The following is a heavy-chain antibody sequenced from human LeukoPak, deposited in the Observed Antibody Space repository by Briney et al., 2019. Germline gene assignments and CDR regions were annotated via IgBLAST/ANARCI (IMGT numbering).Heavy chain of an antibody. CDR1: GFTFSNSW. Sequence: GGALRLSCAASGFTFSNSWMTWVRQSPGKGREWVASINNDGTEKYYGDSVNRRFSISRDNSKDSLYLQMNFLRPEDASTYYCARDSGYSTFDLWGQGTRVIVSS. D-gene: IGHD5-18*01. CDR2: INNDGTEK. J-gene: IGHJ4*02. V-gene: IGHV3-7*01. CDR3: ARDSGYSTFDL.